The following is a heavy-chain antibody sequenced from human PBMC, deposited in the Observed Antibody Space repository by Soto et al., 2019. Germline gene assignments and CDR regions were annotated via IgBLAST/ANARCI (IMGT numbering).Heavy chain of an antibody. V-gene: IGHV3-23*01. CDR3: AKDYYSSSWYYFDY. J-gene: IGHJ4*02. CDR2: ISGSGGST. Sequence: GGSLRLSCASSGFTFSSYAMSLVRQAPGKGLEWVSAISGSGGSTYYADSVKGRFTISRDNSKNTLYLQMNSLRAEDTAVYYCAKDYYSSSWYYFDYWGQGTLVTVSS. D-gene: IGHD6-13*01. CDR1: GFTFSSYA.